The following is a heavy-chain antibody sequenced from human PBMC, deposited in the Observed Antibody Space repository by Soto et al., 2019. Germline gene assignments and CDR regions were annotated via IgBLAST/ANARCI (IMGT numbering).Heavy chain of an antibody. CDR3: ARSIVVVTAADY. J-gene: IGHJ4*02. Sequence: QVQLVQSGAEVKKPGASVKVSCKASGYTFTSYAMHWVRQAPGQRLEWMGWINAGNGNTKYSQKFQGRVTITRDTSARNAYMEMSSLRSEDTAVYYCARSIVVVTAADYWGQGTLVTVSS. V-gene: IGHV1-3*01. D-gene: IGHD2-21*02. CDR2: INAGNGNT. CDR1: GYTFTSYA.